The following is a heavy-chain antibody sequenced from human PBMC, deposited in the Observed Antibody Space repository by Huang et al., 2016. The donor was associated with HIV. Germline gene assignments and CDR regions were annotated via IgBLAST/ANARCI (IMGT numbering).Heavy chain of an antibody. CDR2: SIPSLGTA. V-gene: IGHV1-69*01. CDR1: GGTFSSYA. J-gene: IGHJ4*02. Sequence: QVQLVQSGAEVKKPGSSVKVSCKASGGTFSSYAISWVRQATGQGLEWMGGSIPSLGTANYAQKFQGRVTMTADESTSTAYMELSSLRSEDTAVYYCARVESRRYYDSSGYYYWGQGTLVTVSS. D-gene: IGHD3-22*01. CDR3: ARVESRRYYDSSGYYY.